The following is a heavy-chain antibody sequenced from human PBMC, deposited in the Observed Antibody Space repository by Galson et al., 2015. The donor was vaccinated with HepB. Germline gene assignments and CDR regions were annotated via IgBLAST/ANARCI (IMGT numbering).Heavy chain of an antibody. D-gene: IGHD1-14*01. Sequence: SLRLSCAASGFSVTTNYMIWVRQAPGKGLEWVSVIYSSGITYYADSVKGRFTISRDDSKNTLFLQMNSLTAEDTAVYYCSRAITTYIHSWGQGTLVTVSS. CDR3: SRAITTYIHS. CDR2: IYSSGIT. J-gene: IGHJ4*02. V-gene: IGHV3-53*01. CDR1: GFSVTTNY.